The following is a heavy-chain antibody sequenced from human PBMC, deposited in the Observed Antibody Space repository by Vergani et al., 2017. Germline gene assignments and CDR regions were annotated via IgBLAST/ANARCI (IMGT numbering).Heavy chain of an antibody. V-gene: IGHV3-33*01. CDR2: IWHDGNRK. CDR3: HADCDVGFYI. D-gene: IGHD3/OR15-3a*01. CDR1: GMTFSSSG. J-gene: IGHJ3*02. Sequence: QVQLVDSGGDVVQPGRSLRLSCAASGMTFSSSGMYWVRQAPGKGLELVAVIWHDGNRKDDADSVKGRFTVYRDNSKNTVYLQMNSLRGNDTGVYYCHADCDVGFYIWGQGTMVTVSS.